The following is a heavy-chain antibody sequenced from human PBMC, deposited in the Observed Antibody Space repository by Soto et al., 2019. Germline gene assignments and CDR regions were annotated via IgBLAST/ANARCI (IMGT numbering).Heavy chain of an antibody. CDR1: GYTFTSDG. V-gene: IGHV1-18*01. J-gene: IGHJ6*02. CDR2: ISAYNGNT. D-gene: IGHD3-22*01. CDR3: ARNNRDSSGYYYYYGMDV. Sequence: QVQLVQSGAEVKKPGASVKVSCKASGYTFTSDGISCVRQAPGQGREWMGWISAYNGNTTYAQKLQGRVTMTTDTSASTAYMELRSLRSDYTAVYYCARNNRDSSGYYYYYGMDVWGQGTTVTVSS.